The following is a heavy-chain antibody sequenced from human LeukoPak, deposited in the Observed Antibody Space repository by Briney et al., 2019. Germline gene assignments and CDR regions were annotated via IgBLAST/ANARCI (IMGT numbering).Heavy chain of an antibody. D-gene: IGHD2-8*02. J-gene: IGHJ4*02. CDR3: XRDXDXXYWAFDF. V-gene: IGHV6-1*01. Sequence: SQTLSLTCAISGDSVSNNIATWNWIRQSPSRGLEWLGRTYYRSRWGNDYAISVKSRITINPDTSKNQFSLQLNSVTPEDKAVYYCXRDXDXXYWAFDFWGQGTPVTVSS. CDR1: GDSVSNNIAT. CDR2: TYYRSRWGN.